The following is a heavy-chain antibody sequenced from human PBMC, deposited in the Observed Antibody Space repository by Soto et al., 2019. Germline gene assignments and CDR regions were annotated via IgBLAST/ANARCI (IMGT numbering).Heavy chain of an antibody. CDR3: ARLRGLVDY. D-gene: IGHD3-9*01. CDR1: GGSISSSNFY. Sequence: ETLSLTCTVSGGSISSSNFYWGWIRQPPGKGLEWIGNVYYSGNTYFNPSLKSRVTISVDTSKNHFSLKLSSVTAADTAVYYCARLRGLVDYWGQGTLVTSPQ. V-gene: IGHV4-39*02. CDR2: VYYSGNT. J-gene: IGHJ4*02.